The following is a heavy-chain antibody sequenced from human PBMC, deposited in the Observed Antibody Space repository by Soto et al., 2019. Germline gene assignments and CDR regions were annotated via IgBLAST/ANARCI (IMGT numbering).Heavy chain of an antibody. CDR3: ARGRITIFGVVIIPHDY. CDR1: GYTFTSYG. CDR2: ISAYNGNT. V-gene: IGHV1-18*01. D-gene: IGHD3-3*01. Sequence: QVQLVQSGAEVKKPGASVKVSCKASGYTFTSYGITWVRQAPGQGLEWMGWISAYNGNTNYAQQLQGRVTMTTDTSTSTAYMELRSLRSDDTAVYYCARGRITIFGVVIIPHDYWGQGTLVTVSS. J-gene: IGHJ4*02.